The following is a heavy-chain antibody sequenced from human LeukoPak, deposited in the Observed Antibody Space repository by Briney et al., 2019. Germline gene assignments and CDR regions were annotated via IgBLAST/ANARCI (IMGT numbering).Heavy chain of an antibody. CDR3: AKWVTTGGYYGMDV. CDR1: GFTFSSYA. CDR2: ISSSSSYI. J-gene: IGHJ6*02. D-gene: IGHD4-11*01. Sequence: PGGSLRLSCAASGFTFSSYAMSWVRQAPGKGLEWVSSISSSSSYIYYADSVKGRFTISSDNSKNTLYLQMNSLRAEDTAVYYCAKWVTTGGYYGMDVWGQGTTVTVSS. V-gene: IGHV3-23*01.